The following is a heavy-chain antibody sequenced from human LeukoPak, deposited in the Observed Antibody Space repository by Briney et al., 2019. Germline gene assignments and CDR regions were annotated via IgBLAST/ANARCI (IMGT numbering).Heavy chain of an antibody. CDR2: IYHSGST. Sequence: SETLSLTCTVSGGSISNYYWSWIRQSPGKGLEWIGYIYHSGSTNHNPSLKSRVTISVDTSKNQFSLKLSSVTAADTAVYYCAKVGSTWPFYYFDYWGQGILVTVSS. CDR3: AKVGSTWPFYYFDY. D-gene: IGHD6-13*01. CDR1: GGSISNYY. V-gene: IGHV4-4*08. J-gene: IGHJ4*02.